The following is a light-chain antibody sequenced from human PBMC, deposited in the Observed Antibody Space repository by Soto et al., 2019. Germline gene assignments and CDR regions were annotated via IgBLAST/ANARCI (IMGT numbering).Light chain of an antibody. CDR3: QHRSVWPLT. CDR2: DAS. CDR1: QSVSSY. Sequence: EIVLTQSPATLSLSPGERATLSCRASQSVSSYLAWYQQKPGQAPRLLIYDASNRATGIPARFSGSGSGTVFTLTISRLEPEDFAVYYCQHRSVWPLTFGGGTKVEIK. V-gene: IGKV3-11*01. J-gene: IGKJ4*01.